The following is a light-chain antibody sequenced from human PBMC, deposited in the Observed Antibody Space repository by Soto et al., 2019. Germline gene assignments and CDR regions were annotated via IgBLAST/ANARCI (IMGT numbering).Light chain of an antibody. J-gene: IGKJ5*01. CDR2: DSS. CDR3: QHRSSWPPG. Sequence: EVVLTQSPATLSLSPGGRATLSCRASHNINTYLAWYQQRPGHVPRLLIYDSSKRATGVPARFSGRGSGTDFTLTISDLAPDDFAVYYCQHRSSWPPGFGQGTRLEI. CDR1: HNINTY. V-gene: IGKV3-11*01.